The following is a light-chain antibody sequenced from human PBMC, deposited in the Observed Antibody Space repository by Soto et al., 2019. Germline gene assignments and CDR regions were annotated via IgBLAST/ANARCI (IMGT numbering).Light chain of an antibody. CDR1: QSVSSSY. V-gene: IGKV3-20*01. CDR2: DAS. Sequence: EIVLTQSPGTLSLSPWERATLSCRASQSVSSSYLAWYKQKPGQAPRLLIYDASSRATGIPDRFSGSGSGTDFTLTISRLEPEDFAVYFCQQYGSSPYTFGQGTKLEIK. CDR3: QQYGSSPYT. J-gene: IGKJ2*01.